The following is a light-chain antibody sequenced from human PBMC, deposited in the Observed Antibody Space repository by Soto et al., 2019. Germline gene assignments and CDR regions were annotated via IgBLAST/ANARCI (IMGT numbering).Light chain of an antibody. CDR2: KAS. CDR1: QSISSW. Sequence: DIQMTQSPSTLSASVGDRVTITCRASQSISSWLAWYQQKPGKAPKLLIYKASSLESGVPSRFSGSGSGTEFTLTISSLQPDDFATYYCQQYNSFVLTFGGGTKWISN. J-gene: IGKJ4*01. V-gene: IGKV1-5*03. CDR3: QQYNSFVLT.